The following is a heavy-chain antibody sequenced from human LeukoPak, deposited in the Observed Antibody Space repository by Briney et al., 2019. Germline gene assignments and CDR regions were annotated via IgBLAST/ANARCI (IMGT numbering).Heavy chain of an antibody. CDR1: GFTFRSYW. J-gene: IGHJ5*02. CDR3: ARPIAVAENWFDP. CDR2: INQDGSEI. D-gene: IGHD6-19*01. Sequence: GGSLRLSCVASGFTFRSYWMSWVRQAPGKGLEWVANINQDGSEIYYVDPMKGRFTISRDNAKNSLSLQMNSLRAEDTAVYYCARPIAVAENWFDPWGQGTLVTVSS. V-gene: IGHV3-7*01.